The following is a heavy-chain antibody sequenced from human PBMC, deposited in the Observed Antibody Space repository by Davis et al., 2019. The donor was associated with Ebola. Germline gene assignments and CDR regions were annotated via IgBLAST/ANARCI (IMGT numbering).Heavy chain of an antibody. CDR2: MNPNSENT. D-gene: IGHD3-9*01. CDR1: GYTFTTYD. Sequence: AASVKVSCKASGYTFTTYDIYWVRQATGQGLEWMGWMNPNSENTGYAQKFQGRVTMTRSTSISTAYMELSSLSSEDTAVYYCARGGYFDWLTRWHYYGMDVWGQGTTVTVSS. CDR3: ARGGYFDWLTRWHYYGMDV. J-gene: IGHJ6*02. V-gene: IGHV1-8*01.